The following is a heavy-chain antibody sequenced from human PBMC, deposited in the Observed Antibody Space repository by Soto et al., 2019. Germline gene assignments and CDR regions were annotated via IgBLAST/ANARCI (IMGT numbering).Heavy chain of an antibody. J-gene: IGHJ6*02. Sequence: SETLSLTCAGYGGTFHGDYWGWIRQPPGKGLQWIGEINHSGSANYNPTFKSRVSISVDTSKNKMSLQLTSVSAADTAVYYCARVVGVAAVGTVTRFYSYDYGMAVWGQGTTVT. CDR3: ARVVGVAAVGTVTRFYSYDYGMAV. V-gene: IGHV4-34*01. D-gene: IGHD6-13*01. CDR1: GGTFHGDY. CDR2: INHSGSA.